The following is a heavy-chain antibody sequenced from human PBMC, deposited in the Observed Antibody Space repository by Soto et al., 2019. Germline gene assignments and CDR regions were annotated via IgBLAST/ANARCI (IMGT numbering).Heavy chain of an antibody. CDR3: ARGEATAMVDYYYYYYMDV. CDR2: ISAYNGNT. Sequence: ASVKVSCKASGYTFTSYGISWVRQAPGQGLEWMGWISAYNGNTNYAQKLQGRVTMTTDTSTSTAYMELRSLRSDDTAVYYCARGEATAMVDYYYYYYMDVWGKGTTVTVSS. J-gene: IGHJ6*03. V-gene: IGHV1-18*01. D-gene: IGHD5-18*01. CDR1: GYTFTSYG.